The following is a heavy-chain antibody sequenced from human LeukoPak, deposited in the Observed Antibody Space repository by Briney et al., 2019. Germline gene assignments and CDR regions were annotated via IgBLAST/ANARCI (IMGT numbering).Heavy chain of an antibody. CDR2: INPNSGGT. Sequence: ASVKVSCKASGYTFTGYYMHWVRQAPGQGLEWMGWINPNSGGTNYAQKFQGRVTMTRDTSISTAYMELSRLRSDDTAVYYCASSPGITGTRYYYYYYMDVWGKGTTVTVSS. J-gene: IGHJ6*03. CDR1: GYTFTGYY. CDR3: ASSPGITGTRYYYYYYMDV. D-gene: IGHD1-20*01. V-gene: IGHV1-2*02.